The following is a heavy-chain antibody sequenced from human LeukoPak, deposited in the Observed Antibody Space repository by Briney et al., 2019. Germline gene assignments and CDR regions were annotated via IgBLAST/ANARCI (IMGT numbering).Heavy chain of an antibody. CDR1: GGSISSYY. V-gene: IGHV4-59*01. CDR3: AREGKSGSYFQYIFDY. Sequence: SETLSLTCTVSGGSISSYYWSWIRQPPGKGLEWIGYIYYSGSTNYNPSLKSRVTISVDTSKNQFSLKLSSVTAADTAVYYCAREGKSGSYFQYIFDYWGQGTLVTVSS. J-gene: IGHJ4*02. D-gene: IGHD1-26*01. CDR2: IYYSGST.